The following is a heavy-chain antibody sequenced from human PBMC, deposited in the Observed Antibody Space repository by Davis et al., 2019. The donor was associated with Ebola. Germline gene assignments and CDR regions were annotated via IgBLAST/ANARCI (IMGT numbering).Heavy chain of an antibody. CDR1: RGTFSSYA. CDR3: ARRNVVVPAARRGDWFDP. J-gene: IGHJ5*02. V-gene: IGHV1-69*04. D-gene: IGHD2-2*01. Sequence: SVKVSCKASRGTFSSYAISWVRQAPGQGLEWMGRIIPILGIANYAQKLQGRVTMTTDTSTSTAYMELRSLRSDDTAVYYCARRNVVVPAARRGDWFDPWGQGTLVTVSS. CDR2: IIPILGIA.